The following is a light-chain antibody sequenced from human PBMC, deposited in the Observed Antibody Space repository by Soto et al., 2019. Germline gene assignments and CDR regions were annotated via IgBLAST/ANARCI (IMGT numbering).Light chain of an antibody. J-gene: IGKJ1*01. CDR1: QSVGSN. Sequence: EIVLTQSPATLSLSPGERATLSCRASQSVGSNLAWYQQKHGQAPRLLIYAASARATGIPDRFSGSGSGTDFTLTISRLEPEDFAVYYCQQYGTSPWTFGQGTKVDIK. V-gene: IGKV3-20*01. CDR2: AAS. CDR3: QQYGTSPWT.